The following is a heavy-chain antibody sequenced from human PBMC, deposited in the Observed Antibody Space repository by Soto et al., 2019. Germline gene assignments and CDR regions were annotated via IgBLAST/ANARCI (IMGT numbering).Heavy chain of an antibody. V-gene: IGHV4-30-4*01. CDR1: GCSMSRGAYY. J-gene: IGHJ6*02. CDR2: IYYSGST. CDR3: ARDNILGILYGGMDV. Sequence: PSETLSLTCPVSGCSMSRGAYYWLWLLPPPGKGLEWIGYIYYSGSTYYNPSLKSRVTISVDTSKNQFSLKLSSVTAADTAVYYCARDNILGILYGGMDVWGQGNTVTVS. D-gene: IGHD3-3*01.